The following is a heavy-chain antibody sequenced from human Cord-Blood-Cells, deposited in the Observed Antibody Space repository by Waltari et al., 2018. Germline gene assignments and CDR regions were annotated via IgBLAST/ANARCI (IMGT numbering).Heavy chain of an antibody. CDR1: GLTFSIYA. J-gene: IGHJ4*02. V-gene: IGHV3-23*01. CDR2: ISGSGGST. D-gene: IGHD6-19*01. CDR3: AKDHLAGDDY. Sequence: EVQLLESGGGLVQPGGSLSLSCAAPGLTFSIYALSWVRQAPGKGLEWVSAISGSGGSTYYADSVKGRFTISRDNSKNTLYLQMNSLRAEDTAVYYCAKDHLAGDDYWGQGTLVTVSS.